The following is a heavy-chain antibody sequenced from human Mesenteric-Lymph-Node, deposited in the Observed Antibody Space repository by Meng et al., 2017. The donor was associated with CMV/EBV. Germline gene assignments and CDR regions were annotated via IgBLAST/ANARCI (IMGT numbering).Heavy chain of an antibody. D-gene: IGHD2-15*01. Sequence: GESLKISCKGFGYNFNNYWIAWVRQMPGKGLEWMGIVYPGDSNTRYSPSFQGQVSISADKSTTTAYLQWGSLEASDTAMYYCAGSSEVDATPTDHYYYGMDVWGQGTTVTVSS. CDR1: GYNFNNYW. CDR3: AGSSEVDATPTDHYYYGMDV. J-gene: IGHJ6*02. V-gene: IGHV5-51*01. CDR2: VYPGDSNT.